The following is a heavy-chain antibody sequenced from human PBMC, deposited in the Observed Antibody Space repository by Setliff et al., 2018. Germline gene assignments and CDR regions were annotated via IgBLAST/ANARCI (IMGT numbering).Heavy chain of an antibody. D-gene: IGHD2-21*01. CDR3: VRDSPYCVNGVCRGY. CDR2: IKQDGSEK. Sequence: GFLRLSCAASGFTFINYWMSWVRQAPGTGLEWLANIKQDGSEKFYVDSVKGRFTISRDNAKNSLYLQMNNLRAEDTAVYYCVRDSPYCVNGVCRGYWGQGTQVTV. J-gene: IGHJ4*02. CDR1: GFTFINYW. V-gene: IGHV3-7*03.